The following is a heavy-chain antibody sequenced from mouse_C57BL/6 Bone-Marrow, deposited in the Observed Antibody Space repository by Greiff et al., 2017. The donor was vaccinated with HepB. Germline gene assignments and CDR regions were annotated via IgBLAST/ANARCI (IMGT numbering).Heavy chain of an antibody. D-gene: IGHD2-4*01. CDR1: GYTFTSYG. CDR3: AREDDYDYFDY. Sequence: VKLQESGAELARPGASVKLSCKASGYTFTSYGISWVKQRTGQGLEWIGEIYPRSGNTYYNEKFKGKATLTADKSSSTAYMELRSLTSEDSAVYFCAREDDYDYFDYWGQGTTLTVSS. CDR2: IYPRSGNT. V-gene: IGHV1-81*01. J-gene: IGHJ2*01.